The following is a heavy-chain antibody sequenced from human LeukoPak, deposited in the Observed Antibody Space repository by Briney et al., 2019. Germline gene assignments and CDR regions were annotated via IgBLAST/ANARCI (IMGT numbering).Heavy chain of an antibody. CDR2: MNPNSGNT. V-gene: IGHV1-8*02. CDR3: ARVSDQYYYDSSGYSGDAFDI. J-gene: IGHJ3*02. Sequence: GASVKVSCKASGYTFTGYYMHWVRQATGQGLEWMGWMNPNSGNTGYAQKFQGRVTMTRNTSISTAYMELSSLRSEDTAVYYCARVSDQYYYDSSGYSGDAFDIWGQGTMVTVSS. D-gene: IGHD3-22*01. CDR1: GYTFTGYY.